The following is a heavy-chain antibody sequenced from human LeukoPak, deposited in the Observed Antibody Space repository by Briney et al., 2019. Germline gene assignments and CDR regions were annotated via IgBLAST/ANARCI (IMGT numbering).Heavy chain of an antibody. CDR1: GFILSNYG. V-gene: IGHV3-30*03. CDR3: VRDGVGAPPFDY. Sequence: GGSLRLSCAASGFILSNYGMHWVRQAPGKGLEWVAAISYDGTSKYYAESVKGRFTISRDNAKNTLFLQMNSLRAEDTAVYYCVRDGVGAPPFDYWGQGALVTVSS. J-gene: IGHJ4*02. D-gene: IGHD1-26*01. CDR2: ISYDGTSK.